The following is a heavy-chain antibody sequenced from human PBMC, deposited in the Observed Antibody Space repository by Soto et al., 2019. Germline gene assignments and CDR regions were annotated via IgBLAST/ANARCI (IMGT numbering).Heavy chain of an antibody. CDR2: ISAYNDNT. V-gene: IGHV1-18*01. Sequence: QVQLVQSGAEVKKPGASVKVSCKASGYTFNTYGISWVRQAPGQGLEWMGWISAYNDNTKHAQKFQDRVTMTTDTSTSTAYMELRSLRSDDTAVYYCARSKSYYYYYYALDVWGQGTTVTVSS. CDR3: ARSKSYYYYYYALDV. CDR1: GYTFNTYG. J-gene: IGHJ6*02. D-gene: IGHD4-4*01.